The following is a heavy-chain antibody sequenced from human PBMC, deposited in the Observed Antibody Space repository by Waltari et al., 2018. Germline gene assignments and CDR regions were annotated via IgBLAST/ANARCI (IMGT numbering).Heavy chain of an antibody. D-gene: IGHD3-10*01. CDR2: ISSSSSYI. Sequence: EVQLVESGGGLVKPGGSLRLSCAASGFTFSSYSMNWVRQAPGKGLEWVSSISSSSSYIYYADSVKGRFTSSRDNAKNSLYLQMNSLRAEDTAVYYCARDLEDYYGSGSYSYYYYGMDVWGQGTTVTVSS. V-gene: IGHV3-21*01. J-gene: IGHJ6*02. CDR1: GFTFSSYS. CDR3: ARDLEDYYGSGSYSYYYYGMDV.